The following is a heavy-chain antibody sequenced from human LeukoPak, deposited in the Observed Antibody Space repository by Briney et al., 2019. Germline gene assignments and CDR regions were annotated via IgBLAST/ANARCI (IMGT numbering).Heavy chain of an antibody. CDR2: ISSNSRYI. CDR3: ARVAEAAAFDS. V-gene: IGHV3-21*06. Sequence: GGSLRLSCAASGFTFSTYSMNWVRQAPGRGLEWVSSISSNSRYIYYADSMRGRFTISRDNAKNSLYLQMNSLKPEDTAVYYCARVAEAAAFDSWGQGTLVTVSS. J-gene: IGHJ4*02. CDR1: GFTFSTYS. D-gene: IGHD6-13*01.